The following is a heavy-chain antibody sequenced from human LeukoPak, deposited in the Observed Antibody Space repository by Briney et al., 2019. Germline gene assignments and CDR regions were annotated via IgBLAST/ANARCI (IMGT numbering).Heavy chain of an antibody. CDR2: ISWNSGSI. J-gene: IGHJ4*02. Sequence: PGGSLRLSCAAPGFTFDDYAMHWVRQAPGKGLEWVSGISWNSGSIGYADSVKGRFTISRDNAKNSLYLQMNSLRAEDTALYYCAKDQTYDILTGYFCDYWGQGTLVTVSS. V-gene: IGHV3-9*01. D-gene: IGHD3-9*01. CDR1: GFTFDDYA. CDR3: AKDQTYDILTGYFCDY.